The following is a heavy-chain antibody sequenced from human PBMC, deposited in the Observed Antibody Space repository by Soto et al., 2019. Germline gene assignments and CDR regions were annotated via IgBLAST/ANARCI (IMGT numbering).Heavy chain of an antibody. CDR3: ETEEAARIESWFDP. Sequence: SETRSLTGTVSGGSISRGIYSWNCIRQHPGKGLEWMGYIYYSGSTYYHPSLKSRVTISLATSKHKFSLNLMSVTAADTAVYSRETEEAARIESWFDPWGKGTLVTVSS. CDR1: GGSISRGIYS. J-gene: IGHJ5*02. D-gene: IGHD6-6*01. CDR2: IYYSGST. V-gene: IGHV4-31*03.